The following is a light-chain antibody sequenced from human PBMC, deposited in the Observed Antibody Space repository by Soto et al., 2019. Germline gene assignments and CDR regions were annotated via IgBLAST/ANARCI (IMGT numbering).Light chain of an antibody. J-gene: IGKJ2*01. CDR3: QQHGNWPLYT. CDR1: QSVRIF. Sequence: EIVLTQSPATLSLSPGERATVSCRASQSVRIFLPWYQQKPGQAPRLLIYDASNMATGIPARFSGSGSETDFSLNISSLAPEDFAGYYCQQHGNWPLYTFGQGTKVE. CDR2: DAS. V-gene: IGKV3-11*01.